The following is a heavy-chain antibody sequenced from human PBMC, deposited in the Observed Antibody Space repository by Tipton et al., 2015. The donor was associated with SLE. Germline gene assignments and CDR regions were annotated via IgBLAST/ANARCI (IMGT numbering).Heavy chain of an antibody. CDR2: IYFSGST. V-gene: IGHV4-31*03. CDR1: GGSISGSSYY. J-gene: IGHJ4*02. Sequence: TLSLTCTVSGGSISGSSYYWVWIRQTPGKGLEWIGYIYFSGSTYYNPSLKSRVIISIDTSKNQFSLKLSSVTAADTAVYYCARGGKYYDTGRFFDYWGQGTLVTVSS. CDR3: ARGGKYYDTGRFFDY. D-gene: IGHD3-22*01.